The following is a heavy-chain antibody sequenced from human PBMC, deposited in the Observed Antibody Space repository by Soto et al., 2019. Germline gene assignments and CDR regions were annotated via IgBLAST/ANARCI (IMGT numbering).Heavy chain of an antibody. CDR3: AKAKEGSCTNGVCYTGWGGGDY. Sequence: EVQLLESGGGLVQPGGSLRLSCAASGFTFSSYAMSWVRQAPGKGLEWVSAISGSGGSTYYADSVKGRFTISRDNSKNTLYLQMNSLRAEDTAVYYCAKAKEGSCTNGVCYTGWGGGDYWGQGTLVTVSS. CDR2: ISGSGGST. J-gene: IGHJ4*02. CDR1: GFTFSSYA. V-gene: IGHV3-23*01. D-gene: IGHD2-8*01.